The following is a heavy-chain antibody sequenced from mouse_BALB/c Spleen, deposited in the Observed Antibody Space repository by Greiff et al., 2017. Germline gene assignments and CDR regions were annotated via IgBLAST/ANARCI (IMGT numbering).Heavy chain of an antibody. CDR3: TSNYNAMDY. J-gene: IGHJ4*01. Sequence: QVQLQQPGAELVRPGASVKLSCKASGYTFTSYWINWVKQRPGQGLEWIGNIYPSDSYTNYNQKFKDKATLTVDKSSSTAYMQLSSPTSEDSAVYYCTSNYNAMDYWGQGTSVTGSS. CDR1: GYTFTSYW. CDR2: IYPSDSYT. V-gene: IGHV1-69*02.